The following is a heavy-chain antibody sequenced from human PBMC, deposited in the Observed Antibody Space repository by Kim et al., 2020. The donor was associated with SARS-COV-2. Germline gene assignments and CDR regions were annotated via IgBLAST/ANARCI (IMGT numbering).Heavy chain of an antibody. Sequence: SVKVSCKASGGTFSSYAISWVRQAPGQGLEWMGRIIPILGIANYAQKFQGRVTITADKSTSTAYMELSSLRSEDTAVYYCATIFTMVRGVIRYFDYWGQGTLVTVSS. V-gene: IGHV1-69*04. J-gene: IGHJ4*02. CDR3: ATIFTMVRGVIRYFDY. CDR1: GGTFSSYA. D-gene: IGHD3-10*01. CDR2: IIPILGIA.